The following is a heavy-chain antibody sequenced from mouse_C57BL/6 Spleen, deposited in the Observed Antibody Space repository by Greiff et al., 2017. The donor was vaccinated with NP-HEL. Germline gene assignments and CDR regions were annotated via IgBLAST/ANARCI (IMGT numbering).Heavy chain of an antibody. CDR2: IYPRSGNT. CDR3: ARAYYSNQGAMDY. J-gene: IGHJ4*01. CDR1: GYTFTSYG. Sequence: QVKLQQSGAELARPGASVKLSCKASGYTFTSYGISWVKQRTGQGLEWIGEIYPRSGNTYYNEKFKGKATLTADKSSSTAYMELRSLTSEDSAVYFCARAYYSNQGAMDYWGQGTSVTVSS. D-gene: IGHD2-5*01. V-gene: IGHV1-81*01.